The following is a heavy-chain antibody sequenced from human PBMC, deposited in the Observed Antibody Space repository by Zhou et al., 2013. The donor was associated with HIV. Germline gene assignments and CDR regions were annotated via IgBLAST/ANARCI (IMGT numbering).Heavy chain of an antibody. Sequence: HVQLVQSGTEVKKPGSSVKVSCKASGGTFSTYGISWVRQAPGQGLEWMGGVIPILGTTNYAQKFQGRLTFTADGSTSTAYMELSSLKSEDTAVYYCARVIVGATGGFGGFDYWGQGTLVTVSS. D-gene: IGHD1-26*01. CDR1: GGTFSTYG. CDR2: VIPILGTT. J-gene: IGHJ4*02. CDR3: ARVIVGATGGFGGFDY. V-gene: IGHV1-69*11.